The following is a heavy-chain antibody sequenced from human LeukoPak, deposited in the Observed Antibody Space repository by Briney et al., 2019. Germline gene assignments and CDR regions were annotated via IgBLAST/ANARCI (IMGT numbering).Heavy chain of an antibody. D-gene: IGHD3-22*01. CDR3: AKDSDRLPYYDSSGYYLDY. J-gene: IGHJ4*02. CDR2: ISYDGSNK. V-gene: IGHV3-30*18. CDR1: GFTFSSYG. Sequence: PGRSLRLSCAASGFTFSSYGMHWVRQAPGKGLEWVAVISYDGSNKYYADSVKGRFTISRDNSKNTLYLQMNSLRAEDTAVYYCAKDSDRLPYYDSSGYYLDYWGQGTLVTVSS.